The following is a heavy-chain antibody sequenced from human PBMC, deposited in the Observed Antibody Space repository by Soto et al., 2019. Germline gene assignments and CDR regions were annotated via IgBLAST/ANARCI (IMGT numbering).Heavy chain of an antibody. CDR2: INAGNGNT. CDR1: GYTFTSYA. CDR3: ARSPEIVYSYGLAVDY. Sequence: ASVKVSCKASGYTFTSYAMHWVRQAPGQRLEWMGWINAGNGNTKYSQKFQGRVTITRDTSASTAYMELSSLRSEDTAVYYWARSPEIVYSYGLAVDYWGQGTLVTVSS. D-gene: IGHD5-18*01. V-gene: IGHV1-3*01. J-gene: IGHJ4*02.